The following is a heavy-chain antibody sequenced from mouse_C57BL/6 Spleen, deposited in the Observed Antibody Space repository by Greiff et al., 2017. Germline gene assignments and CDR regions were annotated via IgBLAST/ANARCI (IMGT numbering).Heavy chain of an antibody. Sequence: QVQLQQPGAELVRPGTSVKLSCKASGYTFTSYWMHWVKQRPGQGLEWIGVIDPSDSYTNYNQKFKGKATLTVDTSSSTAYMQLSSLTSEDSAVYYCARWDTTVVATNYFDYWGQGTTLTVAS. CDR1: GYTFTSYW. D-gene: IGHD1-1*01. CDR3: ARWDTTVVATNYFDY. V-gene: IGHV1-59*01. J-gene: IGHJ2*01. CDR2: IDPSDSYT.